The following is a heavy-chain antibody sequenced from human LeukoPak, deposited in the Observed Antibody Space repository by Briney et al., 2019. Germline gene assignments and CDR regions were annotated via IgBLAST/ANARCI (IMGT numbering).Heavy chain of an antibody. Sequence: GRSLRLSCAASGFTFSSYGMHWVRQAPGKGLEWVAVIWYDGSNKCYADSVKGRFTISRDNSKNTLYLQMNSLRAEDTAVYYCARGTTGRGSSWLDYWGQGTLVTVSS. J-gene: IGHJ4*02. D-gene: IGHD6-13*01. CDR2: IWYDGSNK. CDR3: ARGTTGRGSSWLDY. V-gene: IGHV3-33*01. CDR1: GFTFSSYG.